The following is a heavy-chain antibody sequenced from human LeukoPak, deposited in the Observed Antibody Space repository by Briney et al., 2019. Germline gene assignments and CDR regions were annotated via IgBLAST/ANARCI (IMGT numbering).Heavy chain of an antibody. J-gene: IGHJ4*02. Sequence: SETLSLTCTVSGGSISSGDYYWSWIRQPPGTGLEWIGYIYYSGSTYYNPSLKSRATISVDTSKNQFSLKLSSVTATDTAVYYCARNDFWSGRSFDYWGQGTLFTVSS. CDR2: IYYSGST. V-gene: IGHV4-30-4*08. D-gene: IGHD3-3*01. CDR1: GGSISSGDYY. CDR3: ARNDFWSGRSFDY.